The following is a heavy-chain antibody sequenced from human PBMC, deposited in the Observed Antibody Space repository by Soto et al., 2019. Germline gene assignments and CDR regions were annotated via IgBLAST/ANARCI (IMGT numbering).Heavy chain of an antibody. CDR3: AADGNAYDFWSGYPPDYYYYGMDV. J-gene: IGHJ6*02. V-gene: IGHV1-58*01. CDR2: IVVGSGNT. D-gene: IGHD3-3*01. CDR1: GFTFTSSA. Sequence: SVTVSCTASGFTFTSSAVQWVRQARGQRLEWIGWIVVGSGNTNYAQKFQERVTITRDMSTSTAYMELSSLRSEDTAVYYCAADGNAYDFWSGYPPDYYYYGMDVWGQGTTVTVSS.